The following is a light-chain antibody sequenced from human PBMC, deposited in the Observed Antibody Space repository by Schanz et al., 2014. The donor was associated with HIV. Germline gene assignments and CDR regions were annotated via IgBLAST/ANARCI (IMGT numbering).Light chain of an antibody. Sequence: EIVLTQSPGTLSLSPGERATLSCRASQSVTSNLAWYQQKPGQAPRLLIYGASTRATGIPDRFSGSGSETDFTLTISRLEPEDFAVYYCQQYGSSPGTFGQGTKLEIK. CDR3: QQYGSSPGT. J-gene: IGKJ2*01. V-gene: IGKV3-20*01. CDR1: QSVTSN. CDR2: GAS.